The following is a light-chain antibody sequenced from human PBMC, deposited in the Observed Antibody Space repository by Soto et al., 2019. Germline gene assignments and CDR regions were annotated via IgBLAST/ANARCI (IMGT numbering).Light chain of an antibody. V-gene: IGKV3-20*01. CDR2: SVS. Sequence: EIVLTQSPGTLSLSPGERATLSCRASQSINHKYLACLQQEPGQTPRLLIHSVSIRATGITDRFSGSGSGTDFTLTISRLEPEDFAVYYCQLYSGSPWTFGRGTKVEIK. J-gene: IGKJ1*01. CDR3: QLYSGSPWT. CDR1: QSINHKY.